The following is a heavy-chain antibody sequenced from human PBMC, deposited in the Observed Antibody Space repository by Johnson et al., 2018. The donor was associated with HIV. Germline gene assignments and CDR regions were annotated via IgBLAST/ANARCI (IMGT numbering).Heavy chain of an antibody. D-gene: IGHD6-19*01. CDR3: ARAPLPLWPWLPPVAFDI. CDR1: GFTFSSYW. Sequence: VQLVESGGGLVQPGGSLRLSCAASGFTFSSYWMSWVRQAPGKGLEWVANIKQDGSEKYYEDSVKGRFTISRDTAKNSLYLQMNSLRAEDTAVYYCARAPLPLWPWLPPVAFDIWGQGTMFTVSS. CDR2: IKQDGSEK. J-gene: IGHJ3*02. V-gene: IGHV3-7*01.